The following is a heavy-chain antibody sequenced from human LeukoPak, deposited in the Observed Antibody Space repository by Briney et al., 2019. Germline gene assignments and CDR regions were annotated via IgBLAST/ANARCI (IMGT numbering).Heavy chain of an antibody. J-gene: IGHJ6*03. CDR3: ASSSWYGYYYYMDV. V-gene: IGHV4-59*12. D-gene: IGHD6-13*01. CDR1: GGSISSYY. CDR2: IYYSGST. Sequence: PSETLSLTCTVSGGSISSYYWSWIRQPPGKGLEWIGYIYYSGSTNYNPSLKSRVTISVDTSKNQFSLKLSSVTAADTAVYYCASSSWYGYYYYMDVWGKGTTVTVSS.